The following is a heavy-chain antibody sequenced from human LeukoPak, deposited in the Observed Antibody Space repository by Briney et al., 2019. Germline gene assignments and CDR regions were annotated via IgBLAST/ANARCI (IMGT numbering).Heavy chain of an antibody. CDR2: IYYSGRT. CDR3: ARGNGNYYYYGMDV. D-gene: IGHD1-1*01. J-gene: IGHJ6*02. V-gene: IGHV4-59*01. Sequence: SETLSLTCTVSGGSISSYYWSWIRQPPGKGLEWIACIYYSGRTNYNPSLKSRVTTSVDTSRNQFSLKLSSVTAADTAAYYCARGNGNYYYYGMDVWGQGTTVTVSS. CDR1: GGSISSYY.